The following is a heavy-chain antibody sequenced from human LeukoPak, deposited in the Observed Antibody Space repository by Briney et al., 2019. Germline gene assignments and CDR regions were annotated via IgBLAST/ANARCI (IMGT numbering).Heavy chain of an antibody. D-gene: IGHD2-21*01. CDR2: ISGSGSNT. V-gene: IGHV3-23*01. Sequence: GGSLGLSCAASGFTFSRYAMSWVRQAPGKGLEWVSAISGSGSNTYYADSVKGRFTISRDNSKNTLYLQMNSLRAEDTAVYYCATEKGDSPDYWGQGTLVTVAS. CDR1: GFTFSRYA. CDR3: ATEKGDSPDY. J-gene: IGHJ4*02.